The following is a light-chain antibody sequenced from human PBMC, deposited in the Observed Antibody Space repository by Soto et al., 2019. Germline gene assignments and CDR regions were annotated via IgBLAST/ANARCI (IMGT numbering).Light chain of an antibody. CDR3: SSYISSSTYV. Sequence: QSVLTQPASASGSPGQSITISCIGTSSDIGRYNYVSWYQQYPGKAPKFMIYDVSNRPSGVSNRFSGSKSGNTASLTISGLQAEDEADYYCSSYISSSTYVFGTGTKVTVL. CDR1: SSDIGRYNY. CDR2: DVS. V-gene: IGLV2-14*01. J-gene: IGLJ1*01.